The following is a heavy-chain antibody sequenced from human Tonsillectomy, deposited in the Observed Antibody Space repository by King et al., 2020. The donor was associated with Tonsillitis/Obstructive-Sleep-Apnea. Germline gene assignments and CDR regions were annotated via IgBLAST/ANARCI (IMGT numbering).Heavy chain of an antibody. V-gene: IGHV3-23*04. Sequence: QLVQSGGGLVQPGGSLRLSCAASGFTFSSYAMSWVRQAPGKGLEWVSAISGSGGSTYYADSVKGRFTISRDNSKNTLYLQMNSLRAEDTAVYYCAKHSPPYDFWSGYYDYYYYGMDVWGQGTTVTVSS. J-gene: IGHJ6*02. CDR1: GFTFSSYA. CDR2: ISGSGGST. CDR3: AKHSPPYDFWSGYYDYYYYGMDV. D-gene: IGHD3-3*01.